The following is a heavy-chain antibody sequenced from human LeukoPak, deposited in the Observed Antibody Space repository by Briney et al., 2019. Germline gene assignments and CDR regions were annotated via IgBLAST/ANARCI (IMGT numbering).Heavy chain of an antibody. CDR3: ATPLDYYDSSGYHQGGD. Sequence: GGSLRLSCAASGFTFSSYSMNWVRQAPGKGLEWVSSISSSSSYIYYADSVKGRFTISRDNAKNSLYLQMNSLRAEDTAVYYCATPLDYYDSSGYHQGGDWGQGTLVTVSS. CDR1: GFTFSSYS. D-gene: IGHD3-22*01. CDR2: ISSSSSYI. J-gene: IGHJ4*02. V-gene: IGHV3-21*04.